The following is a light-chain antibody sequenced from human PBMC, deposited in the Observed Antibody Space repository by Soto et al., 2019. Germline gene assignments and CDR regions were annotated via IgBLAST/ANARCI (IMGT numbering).Light chain of an antibody. CDR3: NSYTSKSTGV. J-gene: IGLJ1*01. CDR2: GDS. V-gene: IGLV2-14*01. Sequence: QSALTQPASVSGSPGQSITISCTGSSSDVGVSNYVSWYQQHPGKAPKLIIYGDSNRPSGIYNRFSGSKSGNTASLTSSGLQAEDEADYYCNSYTSKSTGVFGTGTKLTVL. CDR1: SSDVGVSNY.